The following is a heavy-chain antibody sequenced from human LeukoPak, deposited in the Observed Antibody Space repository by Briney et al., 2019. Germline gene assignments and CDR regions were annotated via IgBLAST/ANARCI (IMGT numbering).Heavy chain of an antibody. D-gene: IGHD2-15*01. CDR2: ISGSGGST. V-gene: IGHV3-23*01. J-gene: IGHJ4*02. CDR3: ARCSGDTCYSRPPDY. Sequence: GGSLRLSCAASGFTFSSYAMSWVRQAPGKGLEWVSAISGSGGSTYYADPVKGRFTISRDNSENTLYLQMNSLRAEDTAVYYCARCSGDTCYSRPPDYWGQGALVTVSS. CDR1: GFTFSSYA.